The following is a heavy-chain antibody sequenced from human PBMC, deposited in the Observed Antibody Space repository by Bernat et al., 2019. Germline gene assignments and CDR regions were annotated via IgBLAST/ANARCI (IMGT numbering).Heavy chain of an antibody. D-gene: IGHD6-19*01. CDR1: GFTFSSYW. CDR3: ARAFEEWLVKRYWYFDL. V-gene: IGHV3-7*01. Sequence: EVQLVESGGGLVQPGGSLRLSCAASGFTFSSYWMSWVRQAPGKGLEWVANIKQDGSEEYYVDSVKGRFTISRDNAKNSLYLQMNSLRAEDTAVYYCARAFEEWLVKRYWYFDLWGRGTLVTVSS. CDR2: IKQDGSEE. J-gene: IGHJ2*01.